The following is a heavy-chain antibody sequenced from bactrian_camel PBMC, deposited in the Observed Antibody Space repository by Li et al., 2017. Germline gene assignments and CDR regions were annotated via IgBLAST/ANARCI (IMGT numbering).Heavy chain of an antibody. V-gene: IGHV3S53*01. Sequence: HVQLVESGGGSVQAGGSLRLSCGASGNTASVTYMGWFRQAPGKEREGVAAIDSYGTTGYADSVKGRFTISQDYAKNTVYLQMNSLKPDDGAMYYCAADVFPYGSQWFNQYEYEYWGQGTQVTVS. D-gene: IGHD6*01. CDR3: AADVFPYGSQWFNQYEYEY. J-gene: IGHJ4*01. CDR1: GNTASVTY. CDR2: IDSYGTT.